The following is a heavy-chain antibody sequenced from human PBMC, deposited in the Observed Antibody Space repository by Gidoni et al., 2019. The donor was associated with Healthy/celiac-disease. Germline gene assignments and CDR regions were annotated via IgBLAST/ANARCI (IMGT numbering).Heavy chain of an antibody. CDR1: GGSMSSGGYY. Sequence: QVQLQESGPGLVKPSQTLSLTGTVTGGSMSSGGYYWSWIRQHPGKGLEWIGYIYYSGSTSYTPSLQSRVTISVDTSKNQFSLQLSSVTAAAPAVYYCARGAATFDYWGQGTLVTVSS. CDR2: IYYSGST. J-gene: IGHJ4*02. D-gene: IGHD6-25*01. CDR3: ARGAATFDY. V-gene: IGHV4-31*02.